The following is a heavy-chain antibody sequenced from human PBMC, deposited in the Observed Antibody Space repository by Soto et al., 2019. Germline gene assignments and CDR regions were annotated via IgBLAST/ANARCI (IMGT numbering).Heavy chain of an antibody. CDR1: GGSISSSNW. CDR3: ARVSGTYYYGMDV. J-gene: IGHJ6*02. V-gene: IGHV4-4*02. Sequence: QVQLQESGPGLVKPSGTLSLTCAVSGGSISSSNWWSWVRQPPGKGLEWIGEIYHSGSTNYNPSPKSRVTISVDKSKNQFSLNLGSVTAADTAVYYCARVSGTYYYGMDVWGQGTTVTVSS. D-gene: IGHD1-26*01. CDR2: IYHSGST.